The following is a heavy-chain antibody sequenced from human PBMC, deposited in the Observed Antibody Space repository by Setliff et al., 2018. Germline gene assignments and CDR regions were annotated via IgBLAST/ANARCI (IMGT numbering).Heavy chain of an antibody. CDR1: GYTFTSYY. D-gene: IGHD2-15*01. Sequence: GASVKVSCKASGYTFTSYYMHWVRQAPGQGLEWMGIINPSGGSTSYAQKFQGRVTMTRDTSTSTVHMELSSLRSEGTAVYYCAREAKRNVVVVVAATPVYWGQGTLVTVSS. V-gene: IGHV1-46*01. J-gene: IGHJ4*02. CDR3: AREAKRNVVVVVAATPVY. CDR2: INPSGGST.